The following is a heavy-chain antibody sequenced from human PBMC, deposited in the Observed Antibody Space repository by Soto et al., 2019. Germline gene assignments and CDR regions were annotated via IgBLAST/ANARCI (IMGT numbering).Heavy chain of an antibody. Sequence: ASVKVSCKASGYSFTDYHIHWVRQAPGQGLEWLGRINPKSGGTSTAQKFQGWVTMTTDTSISTASMELTRLTSDDTAIYYCARGDSTDCSNGVCSFFYNHDMGVWGQGTTGTVS. J-gene: IGHJ6*02. V-gene: IGHV1-2*04. CDR2: INPKSGGT. D-gene: IGHD2-8*01. CDR1: GYSFTDYH. CDR3: ARGDSTDCSNGVCSFFYNHDMGV.